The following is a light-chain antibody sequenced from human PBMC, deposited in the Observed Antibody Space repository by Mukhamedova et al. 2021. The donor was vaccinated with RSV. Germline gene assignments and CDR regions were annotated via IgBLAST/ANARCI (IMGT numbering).Light chain of an antibody. Sequence: WYQRRVHGRAPNLLIHDASSLQTGVPSRFSGSGSGTDFTLIINSLQPEDFATYYCQQTYETPQTFGQGTQLEIK. J-gene: IGKJ2*01. CDR3: QQTYETPQT. CDR2: DAS. V-gene: IGKV1-39*01.